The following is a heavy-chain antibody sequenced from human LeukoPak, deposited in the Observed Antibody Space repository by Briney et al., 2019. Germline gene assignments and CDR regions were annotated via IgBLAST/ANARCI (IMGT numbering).Heavy chain of an antibody. CDR1: GYSFTNYW. V-gene: IGHV5-51*01. CDR2: IYPGDSDT. Sequence: GESLKISCKGFGYSFTNYWIGWVRQMPGKGLEWMGIIYPGDSDTRHSPSFQGQVTISADKSISTAYLQWSSLKASDTAMYYCARYLYSSGFFHFDYWGQGALVTVSS. CDR3: ARYLYSSGFFHFDY. J-gene: IGHJ4*02. D-gene: IGHD6-19*01.